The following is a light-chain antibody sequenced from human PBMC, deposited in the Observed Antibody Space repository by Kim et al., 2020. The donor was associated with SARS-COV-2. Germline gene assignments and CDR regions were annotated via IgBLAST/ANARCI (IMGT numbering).Light chain of an antibody. J-gene: IGLJ3*02. CDR2: GNS. CDR1: SSNIGAGYD. V-gene: IGLV1-40*01. Sequence: QSVLTQPPSVSGAPRQRVTIPCTGSSSNIGAGYDVHWYQQLPGTAPKLLIYGNSNRPSGVPDRFSGSKSGTSASLAITGLQAEDEADYYCQSYDSSLSGSVFGGGTKLTVL. CDR3: QSYDSSLSGSV.